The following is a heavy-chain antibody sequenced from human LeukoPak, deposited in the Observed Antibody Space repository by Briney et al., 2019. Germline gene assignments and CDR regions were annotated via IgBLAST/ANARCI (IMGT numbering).Heavy chain of an antibody. J-gene: IGHJ4*02. CDR3: AKDLGTSSWYYFDY. Sequence: EGSLRLSCAASGFTFSSYWMSWVRQAPGKGLEWVANIKQDGSEKYYVDSVKGRFTISRDNAKNSLYLQMNSLRAEDTAVYYCAKDLGTSSWYYFDYWGQGTLVTVSS. CDR2: IKQDGSEK. D-gene: IGHD6-13*01. CDR1: GFTFSSYW. V-gene: IGHV3-7*01.